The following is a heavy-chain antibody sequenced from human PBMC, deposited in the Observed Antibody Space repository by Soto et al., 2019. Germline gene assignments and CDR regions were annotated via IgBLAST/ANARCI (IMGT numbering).Heavy chain of an antibody. D-gene: IGHD1-26*01. CDR2: IYSGAGST. V-gene: IGHV3-66*01. J-gene: IGHJ4*02. CDR1: GFTVSSSY. Sequence: EVQLVESGGGLVQPGGSLRLSCAASGFTVSSSYMNWVRQAPGKGLEWVSVIYSGAGSTYYAAAVKGRFTISRDNPKNTLYLQMNSLRVEDTAVYYCARASGGTFFDYWGQGTLVSVSS. CDR3: ARASGGTFFDY.